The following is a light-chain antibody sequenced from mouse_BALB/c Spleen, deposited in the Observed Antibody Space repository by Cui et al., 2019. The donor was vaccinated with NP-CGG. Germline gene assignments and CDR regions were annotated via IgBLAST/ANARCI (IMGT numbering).Light chain of an antibody. CDR2: GTN. CDR3: ALWYSNHWL. J-gene: IGLJ1*01. Sequence: ALVTHDSALTTSPGETVTLTCRSSTGAVTTSNYANWVQEKPDHLFTGLIGGTNNRAPVVPARFSGSLIGDKAALTITGAQTEDEAIYFCALWYSNHWLFGGGTKLTVL. CDR1: TGAVTTSNY. V-gene: IGLV1*01.